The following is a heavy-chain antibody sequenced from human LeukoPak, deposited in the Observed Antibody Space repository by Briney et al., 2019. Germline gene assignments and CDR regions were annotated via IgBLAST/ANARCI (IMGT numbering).Heavy chain of an antibody. J-gene: IGHJ4*02. Sequence: GGSLRLSCAGSGFTFSSNPLSWVRQAPGKGLEWVSAINPSGGNTYYADSVRGRFTISRDNSKNTLYLQMNTLRAEDTAVYYCATTKRARRYFDYWGQGTLVTVPS. CDR1: GFTFSSNP. V-gene: IGHV3-23*01. CDR2: INPSGGNT. D-gene: IGHD1-1*01. CDR3: ATTKRARRYFDY.